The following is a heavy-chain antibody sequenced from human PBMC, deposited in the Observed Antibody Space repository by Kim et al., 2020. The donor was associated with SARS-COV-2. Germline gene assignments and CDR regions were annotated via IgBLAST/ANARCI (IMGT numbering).Heavy chain of an antibody. CDR3: TTDPRGAIGSFGYFDY. J-gene: IGHJ4*02. Sequence: PVKGRLTISRDDSKNTLYLQMNSLKTEDTAVYYCTTDPRGAIGSFGYFDYWGQGTLVTVSS. D-gene: IGHD1-26*01. V-gene: IGHV3-15*01.